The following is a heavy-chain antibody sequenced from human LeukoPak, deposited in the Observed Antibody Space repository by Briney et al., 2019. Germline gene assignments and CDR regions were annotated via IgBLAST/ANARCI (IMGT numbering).Heavy chain of an antibody. Sequence: GGSLRLSCAASGFTFSSYGMHWVRQSPGKGLEWVAFIRYDGSYKYYADSVKGRFTISRDNSKNTLFLQMNSLRAEDTAVYYCAKESADSYGYYYYYMDVWGKGTTVTVSS. V-gene: IGHV3-30*02. CDR2: IRYDGSYK. CDR1: GFTFSSYG. CDR3: AKESADSYGYYYYYMDV. D-gene: IGHD5-18*01. J-gene: IGHJ6*03.